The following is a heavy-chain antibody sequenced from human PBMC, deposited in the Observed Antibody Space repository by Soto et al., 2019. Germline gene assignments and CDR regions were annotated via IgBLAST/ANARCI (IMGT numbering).Heavy chain of an antibody. CDR3: ARNSVPTAAAIWFDS. CDR1: GFTFSYYG. CDR2: IWYDGSNK. V-gene: IGHV3-33*01. J-gene: IGHJ5*01. D-gene: IGHD6-13*01. Sequence: QVQLVESGGGVVQPGRSLRLSCAASGFTFSYYGMHWVRQTPGKGLEWVAFIWYDGSNKYYVDSVKGRFTVSRDNSKNTMYLVMSSLRADDTGFYSCARNSVPTAAAIWFDSLGQGNQVTGSS.